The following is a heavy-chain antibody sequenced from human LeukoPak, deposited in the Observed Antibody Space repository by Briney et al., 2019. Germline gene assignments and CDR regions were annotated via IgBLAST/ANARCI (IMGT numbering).Heavy chain of an antibody. V-gene: IGHV4-39*07. CDR3: ARGPHYYDSSGYYYSAFDI. Sequence: SETLSLTCTVSGGSISSSSYYWGWIRQPPGKGLEWIGSIYYSGSTYYNPSLKSRVTISVDTSKNQFSLKLSSVTAADTAVYYCARGPHYYDSSGYYYSAFDIWGQGTMVTVSS. J-gene: IGHJ3*02. CDR2: IYYSGST. D-gene: IGHD3-22*01. CDR1: GGSISSSSYY.